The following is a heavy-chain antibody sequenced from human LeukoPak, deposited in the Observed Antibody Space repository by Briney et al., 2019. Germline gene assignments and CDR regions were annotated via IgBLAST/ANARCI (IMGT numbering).Heavy chain of an antibody. CDR1: GGSISNYY. Sequence: SETLSLTCTVSGGSISNYYWSWIRQPPGKGLEWIGYIYYSGSTNYNPSLKSRVTISVDTSKNQFSLKLSSVTAADTAVYYCARHTPFLGELLLGWFDPWGQGTLVTVSS. J-gene: IGHJ5*02. V-gene: IGHV4-59*08. CDR2: IYYSGST. CDR3: ARHTPFLGELLLGWFDP. D-gene: IGHD1-26*01.